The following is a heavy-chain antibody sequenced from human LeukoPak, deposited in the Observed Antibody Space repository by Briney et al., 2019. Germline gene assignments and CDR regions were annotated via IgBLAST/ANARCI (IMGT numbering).Heavy chain of an antibody. CDR1: AHTFSSYA. CDR2: IIPIFGAA. Sequence: SVTVSCNASAHTFSSYAIIWARQAPGQGLECMGGIIPIFGAANYAQKVQGSVTITADESTSTAYMELSSLRSEDTAVYYCARVPYPPYYYDSSGYYSGYYYYYYGMDVWGQGTTVTVSS. D-gene: IGHD3-22*01. J-gene: IGHJ6*02. V-gene: IGHV1-69*13. CDR3: ARVPYPPYYYDSSGYYSGYYYYYYGMDV.